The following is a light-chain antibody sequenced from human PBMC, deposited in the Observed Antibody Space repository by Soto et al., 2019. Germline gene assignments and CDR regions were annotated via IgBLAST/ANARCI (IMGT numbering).Light chain of an antibody. CDR3: AAWDDSLNGRYV. CDR2: SNN. Sequence: QSVLTQPPSASGTPGQRVIISCSGSSSHIGSNTVNWYQQLPGTAPKLLIYSNNQRPSGVPARFSGSKSGTSASLAISGLQSEDEADYYCAAWDDSLNGRYVFGTGTKVTVL. CDR1: SSHIGSNT. J-gene: IGLJ1*01. V-gene: IGLV1-44*01.